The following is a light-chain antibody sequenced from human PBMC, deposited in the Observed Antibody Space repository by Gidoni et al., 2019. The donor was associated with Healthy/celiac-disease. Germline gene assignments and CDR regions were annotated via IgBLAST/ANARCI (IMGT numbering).Light chain of an antibody. V-gene: IGKV3-15*01. Sequence: ILMTQSPPTLSVSPGERATLACRASQSVSSNFSWYKQKPGQAPRLLIYGASTRATGIPARFSGSGSGTEFTLTISSLKSEDFAVYYCQQYNNWPPLTFGGGTKVESK. CDR3: QQYNNWPPLT. J-gene: IGKJ4*01. CDR1: QSVSSN. CDR2: GAS.